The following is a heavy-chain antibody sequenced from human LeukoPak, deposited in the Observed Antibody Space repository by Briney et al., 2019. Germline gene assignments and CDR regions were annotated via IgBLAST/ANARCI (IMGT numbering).Heavy chain of an antibody. Sequence: GECLKICCKGSGYSFTSYWIGWVRLMPGKGLEWMGIIYPGDSDTRYSPSFQGQDTISADKSISTAYLQWSSLKASDTAMYYCARHPIVVVPAAGHYYGMDVWGQGTTVTVSS. CDR3: ARHPIVVVPAAGHYYGMDV. D-gene: IGHD2-2*01. CDR2: IYPGDSDT. CDR1: GYSFTSYW. V-gene: IGHV5-51*01. J-gene: IGHJ6*02.